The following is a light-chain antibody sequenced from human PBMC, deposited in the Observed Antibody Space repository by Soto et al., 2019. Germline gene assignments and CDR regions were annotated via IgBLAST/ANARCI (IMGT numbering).Light chain of an antibody. Sequence: DIQMAQSPPALSAAVGDRVTITCRPRQSSSTWLGWSQQEPGTAPKLLIHKAASLQSGVPSMLCGSVSGSDFTLTNSGLHPEDVATNYCQHYHSYSPKFGQGTKGDI. V-gene: IGKV1-5*03. CDR2: KAA. CDR3: QHYHSYSPK. CDR1: QSSSTW. J-gene: IGKJ1*01.